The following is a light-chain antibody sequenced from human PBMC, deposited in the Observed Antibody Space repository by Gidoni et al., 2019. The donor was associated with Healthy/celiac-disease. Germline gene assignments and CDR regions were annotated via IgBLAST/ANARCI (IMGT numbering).Light chain of an antibody. CDR1: SSDVGGYNY. J-gene: IGLJ1*01. Sequence: QSALPQPASVSGSPGQSITISCTGTSSDVGGYNYFSWYQQHPGKAPKLMLYDVSNRPSGVSNRASGSKSGNTASLTISGLHAEDEADYYCSSYTSSSTLYVFGTGTKVTV. V-gene: IGLV2-14*01. CDR2: DVS. CDR3: SSYTSSSTLYV.